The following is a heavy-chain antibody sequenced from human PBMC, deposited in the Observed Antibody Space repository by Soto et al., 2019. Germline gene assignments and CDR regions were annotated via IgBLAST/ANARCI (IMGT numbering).Heavy chain of an antibody. J-gene: IGHJ4*02. CDR3: ASNPDYGDLPPYYFDY. V-gene: IGHV1-18*01. CDR1: GYTFSSYG. Sequence: ASVKVSCKASGYTFSSYGISWVRQAPGQGLQWVGWISVHNGYTKSALKLQGRVTMTTDTSTSTAYMEMRSLRSDDTAVYYCASNPDYGDLPPYYFDYWGQGTLVTVSS. D-gene: IGHD4-17*01. CDR2: ISVHNGYT.